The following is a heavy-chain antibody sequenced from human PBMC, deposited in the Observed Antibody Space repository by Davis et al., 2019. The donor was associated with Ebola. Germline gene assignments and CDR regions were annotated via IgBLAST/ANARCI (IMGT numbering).Heavy chain of an antibody. V-gene: IGHV1-18*01. CDR1: GYTFTSYA. D-gene: IGHD2-2*01. CDR3: ARVLCSTTSCFEGYIYGMDV. J-gene: IGHJ6*02. Sequence: ASVKVSCKASGYTFTSYAISWVRQAPGQGLEWMGWISAYNGNTNYAQKLQGRVTMTTDTSTSTAYMELRSLRSDDTAVYYCARVLCSTTSCFEGYIYGMDVRGQGTTVTVSS. CDR2: ISAYNGNT.